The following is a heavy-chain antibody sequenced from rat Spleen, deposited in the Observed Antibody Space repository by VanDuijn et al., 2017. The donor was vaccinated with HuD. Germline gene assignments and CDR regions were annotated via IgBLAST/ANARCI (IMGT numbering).Heavy chain of an antibody. J-gene: IGHJ2*01. CDR1: GFTFSDYY. D-gene: IGHD1-4*01. V-gene: IGHV5-22*01. CDR3: AKSGYTGLD. Sequence: EVQLVESGGGLVQPGRSMKLSCAASGFTFSDYYMAWVRQAPKKGLEWVASISYEGSSTYYPDSVKGRFTISRDNAENTVYLQMNSLRSEDTATYYCAKSGYTGLDWGQGVMVTVSS. CDR2: ISYEGSST.